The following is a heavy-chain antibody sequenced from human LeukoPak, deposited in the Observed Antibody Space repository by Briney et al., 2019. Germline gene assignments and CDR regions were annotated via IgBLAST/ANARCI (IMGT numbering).Heavy chain of an antibody. CDR2: ISSSSSYI. J-gene: IGHJ4*02. D-gene: IGHD3-9*01. V-gene: IGHV3-21*01. CDR3: ARDGILTGYPSWFDY. Sequence: PGGSLRLSCAASGFTFSSYSMNWVRQAPGKGLEWVSSISSSSSYIYYADSVKGRFTISRDNAKNSLYLQMNSLRAEDTAVYYCARDGILTGYPSWFDYWGQGTLVTVSS. CDR1: GFTFSSYS.